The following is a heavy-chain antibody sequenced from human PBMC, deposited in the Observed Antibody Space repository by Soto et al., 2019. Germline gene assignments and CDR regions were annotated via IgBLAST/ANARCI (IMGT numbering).Heavy chain of an antibody. Sequence: GGSLRLSCAASGFTFNNYGMFWVRQAPGRGLEWVAFISYDGSNKQYSDSVKGLFTISRDNSKNTLYLQMNTLRAEDTAVYYCAKGAYNGRYSYFDYWGQGTLCTVSS. V-gene: IGHV3-30*18. CDR3: AKGAYNGRYSYFDY. CDR1: GFTFNNYG. J-gene: IGHJ4*02. CDR2: ISYDGSNK. D-gene: IGHD1-20*01.